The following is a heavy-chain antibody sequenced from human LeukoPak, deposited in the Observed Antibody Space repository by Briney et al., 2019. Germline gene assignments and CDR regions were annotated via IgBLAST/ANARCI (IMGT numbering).Heavy chain of an antibody. CDR1: GDSISGYY. D-gene: IGHD6-19*01. V-gene: IGHV4-59*01. J-gene: IGHJ4*02. Sequence: SETLSLTCTVSGDSISGYYWSWIRQPPGKGLEWIGLIQYNGNTNYNPSLKSRITISVDTSNNDFSLNVRSVTAADTAVYYCARVLIDSSGWYHFDSWGQGTLVTVSS. CDR3: ARVLIDSSGWYHFDS. CDR2: IQYNGNT.